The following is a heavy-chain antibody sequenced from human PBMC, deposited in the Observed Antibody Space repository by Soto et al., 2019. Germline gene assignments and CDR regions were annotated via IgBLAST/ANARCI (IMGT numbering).Heavy chain of an antibody. CDR1: GCSISSSSYY. V-gene: IGHV4-39*01. J-gene: IGHJ4*02. CDR2: IYYSGST. Sequence: LSLACTVSGCSISSSSYYWGWIRQPPGKGLEWIGSIYYSGSTYYNPSLKSRVTISVDTSKNQFSLKLSSVTAADTAVYYCARHLKYCSGGSWQFDYWGQGTLVTVSS. CDR3: ARHLKYCSGGSWQFDY. D-gene: IGHD2-15*01.